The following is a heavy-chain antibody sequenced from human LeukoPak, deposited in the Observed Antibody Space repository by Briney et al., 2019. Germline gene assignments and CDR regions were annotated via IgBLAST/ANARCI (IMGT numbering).Heavy chain of an antibody. D-gene: IGHD4-17*01. J-gene: IGHJ4*02. CDR1: GYSFTSYW. Sequence: KISCKGSGYSFTSYWIGWVRQMPGKGLEWMGGIIPIFGTANYAQKFQGRVTITADESTSTAYMELSSLRSEDTAVYYCARTLFDYGDYVVYFDYWGQGTLVTVSS. CDR2: IIPIFGTA. CDR3: ARTLFDYGDYVVYFDY. V-gene: IGHV1-69*01.